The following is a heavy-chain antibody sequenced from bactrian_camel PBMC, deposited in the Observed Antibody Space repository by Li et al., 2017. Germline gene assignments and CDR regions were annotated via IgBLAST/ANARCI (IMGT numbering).Heavy chain of an antibody. J-gene: IGHJ4*01. CDR1: GSTVT. D-gene: IGHD2*01. Sequence: VQLVESGGGSVQNGGSLRLSCAASGSTVTMAWFRRAPGKEREGVAAIVLRGGHTYPNKGSTYYADAVKGRFIISVDYADRNTLYLEMNNLKPEDTGIYYCAAANVPVVAIATMTRVLREMDFPDWGRGTQVTVS. V-gene: IGHV3S31*01. CDR2: IVLRGGHTYPNKGST. CDR3: AAANVPVVAIATMTRVLREMDFPD.